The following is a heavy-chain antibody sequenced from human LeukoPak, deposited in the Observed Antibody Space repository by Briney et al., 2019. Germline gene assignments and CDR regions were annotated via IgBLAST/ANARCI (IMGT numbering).Heavy chain of an antibody. CDR2: IYTSGGT. J-gene: IGHJ3*02. V-gene: IGHV4-61*02. Sequence: PSETLSLTCTVSGGSISSGSYYWSWLRQPAGKGLEWIGRIYTSGGTNYNPSLKSRVTISVDTSKNQFSLKLSSVTAADTAVYYCARDLRGDAFDIWGQGTMVTVSS. CDR3: ARDLRGDAFDI. CDR1: GGSISSGSYY.